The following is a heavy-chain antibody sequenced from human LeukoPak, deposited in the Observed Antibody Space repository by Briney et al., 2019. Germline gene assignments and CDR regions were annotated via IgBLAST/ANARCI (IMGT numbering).Heavy chain of an antibody. CDR2: INPNRGGT. J-gene: IGHJ1*01. V-gene: IGHV1-2*02. CDR3: ARFDSSGEHFQQ. Sequence: GGSLKLSCTASGYTFTGYYIHWVRQAPGQGLEWVGWINPNRGGTNYAQKFEGRVTMTRDKSISTAYMELSRLRSDDTAVYYCARFDSSGEHFQQWGQGTLVTVSS. CDR1: GYTFTGYY. D-gene: IGHD3-22*01.